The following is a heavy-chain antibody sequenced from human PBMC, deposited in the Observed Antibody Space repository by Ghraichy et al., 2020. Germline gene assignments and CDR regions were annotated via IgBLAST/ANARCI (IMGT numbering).Heavy chain of an antibody. Sequence: SQTLSLTCAVSGRSLNSVTYYWGWIRPPAGKGLEWIGNIYHSGNTSSGSTYFNPSLKSRLTISVDPSKNHFSLSLTSVTAADAAVYFCARSAGDQLPHFAHWGQGTLVTVSS. J-gene: IGHJ4*02. V-gene: IGHV4-30-4*08. CDR3: ARSAGDQLPHFAH. CDR1: GRSLNSVTYY. CDR2: IYHSGNTSSGST. D-gene: IGHD2-2*01.